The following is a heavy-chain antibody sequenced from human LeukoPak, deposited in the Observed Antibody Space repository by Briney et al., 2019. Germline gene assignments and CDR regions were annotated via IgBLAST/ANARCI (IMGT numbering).Heavy chain of an antibody. Sequence: ASVKVSCKASGYTFTSYYMHWVRQAPGQGLEWMGIINPSGGSTSYAQKFQGRVTMTRDMSISTAYMELSSLRSEDTAVYYCARSVVTAEYFQHWGQGTLVTVSS. CDR2: INPSGGST. V-gene: IGHV1-46*01. CDR1: GYTFTSYY. J-gene: IGHJ1*01. CDR3: ARSVVTAEYFQH. D-gene: IGHD4-23*01.